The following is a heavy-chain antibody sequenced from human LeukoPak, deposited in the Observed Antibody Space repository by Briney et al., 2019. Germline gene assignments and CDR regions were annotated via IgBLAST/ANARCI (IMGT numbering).Heavy chain of an antibody. CDR3: ARPHCGGGSCYLDY. Sequence: GGSLRLSRAASGFIFSSYGMHWVRQAPGKGLEWVAFIRYDGSKKYYADSVKGRFTISRDNSKNTLYLQMNNLRVEDAAVYYCARPHCGGGSCYLDYWGQGTLVTVSS. CDR2: IRYDGSKK. V-gene: IGHV3-30*02. D-gene: IGHD2-15*01. J-gene: IGHJ4*02. CDR1: GFIFSSYG.